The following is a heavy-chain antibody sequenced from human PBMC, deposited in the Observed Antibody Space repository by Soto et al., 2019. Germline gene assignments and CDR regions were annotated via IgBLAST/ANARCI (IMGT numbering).Heavy chain of an antibody. CDR1: GGPLTSYF. J-gene: IGHJ3*02. CDR3: ARGRGGSYGAFDN. CDR2: IFYRGTT. D-gene: IGHD5-18*01. Sequence: QVQLQESGPGLVKPSETLSLTCRVSGGPLTSYFWSWIRQPPGQGLEWIGYIFYRGTTNYNPSLKSRVTMCKDTSKNWFPLKLDSVAAAATAVFYCARGRGGSYGAFDNWGQGTMVTVSS. V-gene: IGHV4-59*01.